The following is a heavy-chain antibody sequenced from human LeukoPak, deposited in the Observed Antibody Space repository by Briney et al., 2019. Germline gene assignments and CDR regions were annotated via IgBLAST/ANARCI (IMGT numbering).Heavy chain of an antibody. D-gene: IGHD3-22*01. Sequence: SETLSLTCTVSGGSISSNSYYWGWIRQPPGKGLEWIGSIYYSGSTYYNPSLKSRVTISADTSKNQFSLKLSSVTAADTAVYYCARHSGTMSDKGYYTIDVWGQGTTVTVSS. CDR2: IYYSGST. CDR3: ARHSGTMSDKGYYTIDV. V-gene: IGHV4-39*01. J-gene: IGHJ6*02. CDR1: GGSISSNSYY.